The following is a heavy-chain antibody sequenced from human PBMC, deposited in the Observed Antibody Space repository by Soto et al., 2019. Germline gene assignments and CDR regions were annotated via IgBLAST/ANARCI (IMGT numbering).Heavy chain of an antibody. CDR2: ISGSGGST. CDR3: AKDRGGYFNWFDP. Sequence: GGSLRLSCAASGFTFSSYAMSWVRQAPGKGLEWVSAISGSGGSTYYADSVKGRFTISRDNSKNTLYLQMNSLRAEDTAGYYGAKDRGGYFNWFDPWGQGTLVTVSA. D-gene: IGHD1-26*01. CDR1: GFTFSSYA. V-gene: IGHV3-23*01. J-gene: IGHJ5*02.